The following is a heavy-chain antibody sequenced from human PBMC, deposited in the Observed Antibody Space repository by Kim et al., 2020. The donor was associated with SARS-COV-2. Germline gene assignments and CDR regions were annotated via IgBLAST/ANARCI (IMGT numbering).Heavy chain of an antibody. CDR3: AKDMGARRWLQSYYYYYYGMDV. CDR2: ISGDGGST. V-gene: IGHV3-43*02. CDR1: GFTFDDYA. Sequence: GGSLRLSCAASGFTFDDYAMHWVRQAPGKGLEWVSLISGDGGSTYYADSVKGRFTISRDNSKNSLYLQMNSLRTEDTALYYCAKDMGARRWLQSYYYYYYGMDVWGQGTTVTVSS. J-gene: IGHJ6*02. D-gene: IGHD5-12*01.